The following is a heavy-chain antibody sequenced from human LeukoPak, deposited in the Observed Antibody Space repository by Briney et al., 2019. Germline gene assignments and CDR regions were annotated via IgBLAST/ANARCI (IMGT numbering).Heavy chain of an antibody. D-gene: IGHD5-18*01. J-gene: IGHJ4*02. CDR2: IYTSGST. CDR1: GGSISSGGYY. Sequence: PSQTLSLTCTVSGGSISSGGYYWSWIRQPAGKGLEWIGRIYTSGSTNYNPSLKSRVTISVDTSKNQFSLKLSSVTAADTAMYYSAREGGYSYGDAPLHFDYWGQGTLVTVSS. CDR3: AREGGYSYGDAPLHFDY. V-gene: IGHV4-61*02.